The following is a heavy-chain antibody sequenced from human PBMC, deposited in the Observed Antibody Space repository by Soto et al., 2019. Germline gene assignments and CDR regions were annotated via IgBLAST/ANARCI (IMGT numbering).Heavy chain of an antibody. D-gene: IGHD3-10*01. V-gene: IGHV1-69*12. J-gene: IGHJ6*02. Sequence: QVQLVQSGAEAKKPGSSVKVSCKASGGTFSSYAISWVRQAPGQGLEWMGGIIPIFGTANYAQKFQGRVTITADESTSTAYMELSSLRSEDPAVYYCAREGGSGNYRYYAMDVWGQGTTVTVS. CDR1: GGTFSSYA. CDR2: IIPIFGTA. CDR3: AREGGSGNYRYYAMDV.